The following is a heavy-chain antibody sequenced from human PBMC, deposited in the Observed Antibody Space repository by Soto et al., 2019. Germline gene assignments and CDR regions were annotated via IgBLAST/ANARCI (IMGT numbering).Heavy chain of an antibody. V-gene: IGHV5-10-1*01. CDR1: GYNFISYR. CDR2: IDPSDSYT. D-gene: IGHD2-2*01. J-gene: IGHJ6*02. CDR3: ARMPTYYHYGMDF. Sequence: PGVSLKSSCKASGYNFISYRITWVRQMPGKGLDYMGRIDPSDSYTYYSPSFQAHVTISADKSINTAYLQWDSLRPSDTAIYYCARMPTYYHYGMDFWVPGAKVTVS.